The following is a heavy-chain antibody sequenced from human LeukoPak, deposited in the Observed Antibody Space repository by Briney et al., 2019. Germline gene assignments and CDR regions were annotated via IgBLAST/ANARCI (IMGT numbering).Heavy chain of an antibody. CDR2: IYTSGST. D-gene: IGHD5-24*01. J-gene: IGHJ4*02. Sequence: SETLSLTCTVSGGSIISYYWSWIRQPPGKGLEWIGYIYTSGSTNYNPSLKSRVTISVDTSKNQFSLKLSSVTAADTAVYYCARRARDGYNYVDYWGQGTLVTVSS. V-gene: IGHV4-4*09. CDR1: GGSIISYY. CDR3: ARRARDGYNYVDY.